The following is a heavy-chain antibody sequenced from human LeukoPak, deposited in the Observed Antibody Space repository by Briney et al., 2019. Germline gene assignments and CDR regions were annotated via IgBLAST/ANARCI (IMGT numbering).Heavy chain of an antibody. CDR3: ARDGSSGWFGTIDY. V-gene: IGHV4-4*07. CDR2: IYSSGST. Sequence: PSETLSLTCTVSGGSISSYYWSWIRQPAGKGLEWIGRIYSSGSTNYNPSLKSRVTISVDKAKNQFSLSLSSVSAADTAVYYCARDGSSGWFGTIDYWGQGILVTVSS. J-gene: IGHJ4*02. D-gene: IGHD6-19*01. CDR1: GGSISSYY.